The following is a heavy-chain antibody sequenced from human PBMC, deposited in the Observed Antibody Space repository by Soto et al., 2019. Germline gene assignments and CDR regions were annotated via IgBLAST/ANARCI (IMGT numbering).Heavy chain of an antibody. D-gene: IGHD4-17*01. CDR2: IRTKDYGEAT. CDR1: GFTFSNYA. Sequence: PGGSLRLSCVVSGFTFSNYAMTWVRQAPGEGLEWVGFIRTKDYGEATEYAASVKGRFTISRDDSDRIVYLQMNSLTSGDTAIYYCSRSTTVTRKSDYWGQGALVTVSS. CDR3: SRSTTVTRKSDY. J-gene: IGHJ4*02. V-gene: IGHV3-49*04.